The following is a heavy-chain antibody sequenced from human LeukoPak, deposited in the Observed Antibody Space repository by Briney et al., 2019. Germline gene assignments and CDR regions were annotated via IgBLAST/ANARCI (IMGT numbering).Heavy chain of an antibody. J-gene: IGHJ6*03. CDR2: VHSGDNS. D-gene: IGHD1-26*01. Sequence: SETLSLTCTVSGGFTSGYYWSWIRQPPGKGLEWIGRVHSGDNSDSVPSLKSRLAISLDTSTNQFSLKLTSVTAADTAVYYCARGGAHSPSHDYFHQFMDVWGKGTSVIVSS. V-gene: IGHV4-4*07. CDR1: GGFTSGYY. CDR3: ARGGAHSPSHDYFHQFMDV.